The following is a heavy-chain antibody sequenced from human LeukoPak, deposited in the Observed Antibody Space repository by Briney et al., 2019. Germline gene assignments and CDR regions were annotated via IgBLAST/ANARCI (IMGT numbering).Heavy chain of an antibody. Sequence: GGSLRLSCAASGFTFSSYAMSWVRQAPGKGLEWVSAISGSGGSTYYADSVKGRFTISRDNSKNTLYLQMNSLRAEDTAVYHCAKAGPPGYSYGHFDYWGQGTLVTVSS. V-gene: IGHV3-23*01. CDR3: AKAGPPGYSYGHFDY. J-gene: IGHJ4*02. D-gene: IGHD5-18*01. CDR1: GFTFSSYA. CDR2: ISGSGGST.